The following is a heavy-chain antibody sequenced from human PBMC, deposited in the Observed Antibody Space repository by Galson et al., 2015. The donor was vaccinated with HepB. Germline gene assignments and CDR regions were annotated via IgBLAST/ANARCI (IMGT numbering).Heavy chain of an antibody. CDR3: ARDSRVTMTTDAFDI. Sequence: SLRLSCAASGFTFSSYWMSWVRQAPGKGLEWVANIKQDGSEKYYVDSVKGRFTISRDNAKNSLYLQMNSLRAEDTAVYYCARDSRVTMTTDAFDIWGQGTMVTVSS. V-gene: IGHV3-7*03. D-gene: IGHD3-22*01. CDR1: GFTFSSYW. J-gene: IGHJ3*02. CDR2: IKQDGSEK.